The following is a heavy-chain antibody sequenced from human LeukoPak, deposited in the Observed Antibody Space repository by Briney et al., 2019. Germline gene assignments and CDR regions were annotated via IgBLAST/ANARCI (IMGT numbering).Heavy chain of an antibody. CDR1: GFSFSSYG. J-gene: IGHJ4*02. D-gene: IGHD3-10*01. CDR3: ARGFNSFDY. CDR2: IWYDGSYK. Sequence: GGSLRLSCAASGFSFSSYGMHWVRQAPGKGLEWVAVIWYDGSYKYYADSVEGRFTISRDNSKNTLDLQMNSLRAEDTAVYHCARGFNSFDYWGQGTLVTISS. V-gene: IGHV3-33*01.